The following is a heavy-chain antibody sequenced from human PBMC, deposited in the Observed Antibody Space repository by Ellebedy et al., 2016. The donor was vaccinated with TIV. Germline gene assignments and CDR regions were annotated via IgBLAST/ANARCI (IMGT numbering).Heavy chain of an antibody. V-gene: IGHV3-43*01. Sequence: GESLKISCAASGFTFDDYTMHWVRQAPGKGLEWVSLISWDGGSTYYADSVEGRFTISRDNSKNSLYLQMNSLRTEDTALYYCAKDGGIVVVPAANPRVSGMDVWGQGTTVTVSS. D-gene: IGHD2-2*01. J-gene: IGHJ6*02. CDR2: ISWDGGST. CDR1: GFTFDDYT. CDR3: AKDGGIVVVPAANPRVSGMDV.